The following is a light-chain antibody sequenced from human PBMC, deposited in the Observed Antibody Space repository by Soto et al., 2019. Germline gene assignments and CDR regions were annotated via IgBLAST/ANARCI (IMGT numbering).Light chain of an antibody. V-gene: IGKV3-20*01. J-gene: IGKJ3*01. CDR2: AAS. CDR3: HQYSRSPIFT. CDR1: QSVASNY. Sequence: EIVLTQSPATLSLSPGERATLSCRASQSVASNYLAWYQKRPGQAPRLLIYAASTRAAGIPDRFTGSGSGTDFTLTISRLEPEDLAVFFCHQYSRSPIFTFGPGATVDIK.